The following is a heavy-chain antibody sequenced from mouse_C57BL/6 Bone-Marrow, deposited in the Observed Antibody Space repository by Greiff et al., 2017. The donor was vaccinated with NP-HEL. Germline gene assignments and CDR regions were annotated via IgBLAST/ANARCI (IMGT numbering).Heavy chain of an antibody. J-gene: IGHJ4*01. V-gene: IGHV1-42*01. Sequence: VQLQQSGPELVKPGASVKISCKASGYSFTGYYMNWVKQSPEKSLEWIGEINPSTGGTTYNQKFKAKATLTVDKTSSTAYMQRKSLTSEDSAVDYGARGGTTVVEKNYYAMDYWGQGTSVTVSS. CDR1: GYSFTGYY. D-gene: IGHD1-1*01. CDR2: INPSTGGT. CDR3: ARGGTTVVEKNYYAMDY.